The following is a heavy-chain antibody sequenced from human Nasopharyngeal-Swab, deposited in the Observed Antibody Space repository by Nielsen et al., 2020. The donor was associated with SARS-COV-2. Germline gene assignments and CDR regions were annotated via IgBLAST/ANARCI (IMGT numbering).Heavy chain of an antibody. Sequence: GESLKISCAASGFTFSSYGIHWVRQAPGKGLEWVAVISYDGSNKYYADSVKGRFTISRDNSKNTLYLQMNSLRSEDTAVYYCARGSRGVAFDIWGQGTMVTVSS. CDR2: ISYDGSNK. J-gene: IGHJ3*02. CDR1: GFTFSSYG. D-gene: IGHD3-10*01. CDR3: ARGSRGVAFDI. V-gene: IGHV3-30*03.